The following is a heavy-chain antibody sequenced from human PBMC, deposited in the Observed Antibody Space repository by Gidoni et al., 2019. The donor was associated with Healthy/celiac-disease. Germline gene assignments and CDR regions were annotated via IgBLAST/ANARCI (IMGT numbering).Heavy chain of an antibody. CDR2: INAGNGNT. Sequence: QVQLVQSGAEVKKPGASVKVSCKASGDTFTSYAMHWVRQAPGQRLEWMGWINAGNGNTKYSQKFQGRVTITRDTSASTAYMELSSLRSEDTAVYYCARRRNYYYMDVWGKGTTVTVSS. CDR1: GDTFTSYA. V-gene: IGHV1-3*01. CDR3: ARRRNYYYMDV. J-gene: IGHJ6*03.